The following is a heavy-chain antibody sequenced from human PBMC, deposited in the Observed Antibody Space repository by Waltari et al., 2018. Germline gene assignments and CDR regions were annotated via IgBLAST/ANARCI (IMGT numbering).Heavy chain of an antibody. D-gene: IGHD1-26*01. CDR2: INHSGST. CDR3: ARGKTWDRYGMDV. CDR1: GGSISSSNW. V-gene: IGHV4-4*02. Sequence: QVQLQESGPGLVKPSGTLSLTCAVSGGSISSSNWWSWVRQPPGKGLEWIGEINHSGSTNYNPSLKSRVTISVDTSKNQFSLKLSSVTAADTAVYYCARGKTWDRYGMDVWGQGTTVTVSS. J-gene: IGHJ6*02.